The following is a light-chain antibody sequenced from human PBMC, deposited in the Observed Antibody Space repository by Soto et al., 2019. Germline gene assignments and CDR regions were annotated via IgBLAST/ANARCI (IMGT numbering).Light chain of an antibody. V-gene: IGKV3-20*01. J-gene: IGKJ5*01. CDR3: QQYGSSPLIT. Sequence: EIVLTQSPGTVSLSPGERATLSCRVSQSVTSNYIAWYQQKPGQAPRLLIYGASSRATGIPDRFSGSGSGTDFTLTISRLEPEDFAVYYCQQYGSSPLITFGQGTRLEIK. CDR1: QSVTSNY. CDR2: GAS.